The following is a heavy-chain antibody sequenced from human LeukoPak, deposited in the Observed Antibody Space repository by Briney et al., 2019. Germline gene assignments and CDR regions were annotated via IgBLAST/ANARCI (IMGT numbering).Heavy chain of an antibody. CDR1: GFTFTDHY. D-gene: IGHD2-21*02. V-gene: IGHV1-2*02. J-gene: IGHJ4*02. Sequence: ASVTVSCKSSGFTFTDHYIHWVRQGPGQGLEWMGYIGPHSTFTSSPQEFQGRVTMTRDASMSTAYMELTRLTSDDTAVYLCEREGDGSFSKDFDYWGQGTLVTVSS. CDR2: IGPHSTFT. CDR3: EREGDGSFSKDFDY.